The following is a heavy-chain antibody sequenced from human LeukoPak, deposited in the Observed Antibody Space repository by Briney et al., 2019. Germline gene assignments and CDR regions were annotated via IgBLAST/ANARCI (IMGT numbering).Heavy chain of an antibody. V-gene: IGHV4-31*03. J-gene: IGHJ5*02. Sequence: SETLSLTCTVSGGSISSGGYYWSWIRQHPGKGLEWIGYIYYSGSTYYNPSLKSRVTISVDTSKNQFSLKLSSVTAADTAVYYCARSPRSGSRNWFDPWGQGTLVTVSS. CDR1: GGSISSGGYY. CDR2: IYYSGST. D-gene: IGHD3-10*01. CDR3: ARSPRSGSRNWFDP.